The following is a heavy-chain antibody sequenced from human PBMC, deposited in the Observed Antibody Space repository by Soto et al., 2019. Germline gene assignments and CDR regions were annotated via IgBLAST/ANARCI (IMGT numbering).Heavy chain of an antibody. J-gene: IGHJ4*02. CDR3: TSFEEQWVIGGAYFDS. CDR1: GGSFGTST. V-gene: IGHV1-69*01. Sequence: QVQLVQSGAEVKKPGSSVKVSCKASGGSFGTSTISWVRQAPGLGLEWMGGIIPMFRTVNYAQKFQGRVTITADESTSIAYMELNSLRSEDTAVFYCTSFEEQWVIGGAYFDSWGQGTLVTVSS. D-gene: IGHD2-21*01. CDR2: IIPMFRTV.